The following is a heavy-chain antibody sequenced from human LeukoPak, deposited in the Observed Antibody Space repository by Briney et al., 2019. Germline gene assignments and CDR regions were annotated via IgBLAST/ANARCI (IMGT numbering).Heavy chain of an antibody. CDR1: GFTFSSYE. J-gene: IGHJ4*02. CDR2: ISSSGATT. Sequence: VGSLRLSCAASGFTFSSYEMNWVRQAPGKGLEWVSYISSSGATTYYADSVKGRFTISRDNAKNSLYVQMNSLRAEDTAVYYCARGRPRMLWGQGTLVTVSS. D-gene: IGHD2-8*01. V-gene: IGHV3-48*03. CDR3: ARGRPRML.